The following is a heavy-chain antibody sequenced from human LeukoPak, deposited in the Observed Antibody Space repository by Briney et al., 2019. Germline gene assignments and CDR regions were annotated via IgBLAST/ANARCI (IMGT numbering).Heavy chain of an antibody. J-gene: IGHJ5*02. CDR1: GGSINSSSYY. V-gene: IGHV4-61*05. CDR2: IYYSGSIYYSGST. CDR3: AKSEGGWFDP. Sequence: SETLSLTCTVSGGSINSSSYYWGWIRQPPGKALEWIGSIYYSGSIYYSGSTYQNPSLKSRVTISVDTSKNQFSLKLSSVSAADTAVYYCAKSEGGWFDPWGQGTLVTVFS. D-gene: IGHD3-16*01.